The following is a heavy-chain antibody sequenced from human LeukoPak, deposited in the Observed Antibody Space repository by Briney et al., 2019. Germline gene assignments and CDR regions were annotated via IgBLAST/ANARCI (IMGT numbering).Heavy chain of an antibody. J-gene: IGHJ4*02. V-gene: IGHV5-51*01. Sequence: GESLKISFKGSGYRFTTHWIAWVRQMPGKGLEWMGIIYPGDSKTRYSPSFQGQVTISVDKSITTAYLQWSSLKAPDTAMYYCARPVGMATITQFGYWGQGTLVTVSS. CDR3: ARPVGMATITQFGY. CDR1: GYRFTTHW. CDR2: IYPGDSKT. D-gene: IGHD5-24*01.